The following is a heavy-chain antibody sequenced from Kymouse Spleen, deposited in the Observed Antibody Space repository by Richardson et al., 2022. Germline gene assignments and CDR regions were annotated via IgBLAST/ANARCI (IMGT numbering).Heavy chain of an antibody. CDR3: ARAKGIAAAGTEYYFDY. J-gene: IGHJ4*02. V-gene: IGHV6-1*01. D-gene: IGHD6-13*01. Sequence: QVQLQQSGPGLVKPSQTLSLTCAISGDSVSSNSAAWNWIRQSPSRGLEWLGRTYYRSKWYNDYAVSVKSRITINPDTSKNQFSLQLNSVTPEDTAVYYCARAKGIAAAGTEYYFDYWGQGTLVTVSS. CDR1: GDSVSSNSAA. CDR2: TYYRSKWYN.